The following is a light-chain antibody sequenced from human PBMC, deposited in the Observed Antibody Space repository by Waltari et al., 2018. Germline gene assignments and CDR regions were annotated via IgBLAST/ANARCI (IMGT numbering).Light chain of an antibody. J-gene: IGKJ2*01. V-gene: IGKV3-11*01. CDR2: DAS. Sequence: EIVLTQSPATLSLSPGERATLSCRASQIVNNYLAWYQQKPGQAPRLLIYDASNRATGIPARFSGSGSGTDFTLTITSLEPEDFAVYYCQQRSTWYTFGQGTKLEIK. CDR1: QIVNNY. CDR3: QQRSTWYT.